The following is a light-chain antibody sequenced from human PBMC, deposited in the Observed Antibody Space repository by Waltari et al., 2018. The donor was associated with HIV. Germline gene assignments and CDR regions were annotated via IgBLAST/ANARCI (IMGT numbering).Light chain of an antibody. CDR1: QMIDTY. V-gene: IGKV1-39*01. CDR2: SAS. CDR3: QHTYRTPHT. Sequence: DIQMTQSPLSLSASVGDRVTISCRASQMIDTYLKWYVLKPGKAPKLLIYSASSLRTGVPSRFSASGSGTDFTLTINSLQPDDSATYYCQHTYRTPHTFGQGTKLEIK. J-gene: IGKJ2*01.